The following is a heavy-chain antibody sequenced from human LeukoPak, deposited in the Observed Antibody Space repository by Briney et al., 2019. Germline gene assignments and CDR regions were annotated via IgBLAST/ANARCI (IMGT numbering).Heavy chain of an antibody. J-gene: IGHJ4*02. Sequence: GASVKVSCKASGYTFTDYYIHWVRQAPGQGLEWMGWINPNSGGTNDAQKFQGRVTMTRDTSISTAYMELSGLRSDDTANYYCARDMFRGSYSLYFEYWGQGTPVTVSS. CDR2: INPNSGGT. CDR3: ARDMFRGSYSLYFEY. V-gene: IGHV1-2*02. D-gene: IGHD3-16*01. CDR1: GYTFTDYY.